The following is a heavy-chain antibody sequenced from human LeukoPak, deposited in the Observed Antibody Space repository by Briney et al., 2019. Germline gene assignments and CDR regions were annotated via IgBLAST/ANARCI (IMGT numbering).Heavy chain of an antibody. V-gene: IGHV3-21*01. J-gene: IGHJ6*03. CDR1: GFSFYDYG. CDR3: ARDPYSGSYSAYYYYYMDV. D-gene: IGHD1-26*01. CDR2: ITSSSSYI. Sequence: GGSLRLSCAASGFSFYDYGMSWVRHAPGKGLEWVSSITSSSSYIYYADSVKGRFTISRDNAKNSLYLQVNSLRAEDTAVYYCARDPYSGSYSAYYYYYMDVWGKGTTVTVSS.